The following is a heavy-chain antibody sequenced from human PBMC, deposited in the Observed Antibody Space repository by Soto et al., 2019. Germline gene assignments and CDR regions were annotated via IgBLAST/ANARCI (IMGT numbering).Heavy chain of an antibody. CDR1: GYTFTSYD. CDR2: MNPNSGNT. Sequence: QVQLVQSGAEVKKPGASVKVSCKASGYTFTSYDINWVRQATGQGLEWMGWMNPNSGNTGYAQKFQGRVTMTRNTSISKAYMELSSLRSDDTAVYYCARVRSYDSSGYYYSPHFDCRGQGTLVNVFS. J-gene: IGHJ4*02. CDR3: ARVRSYDSSGYYYSPHFDC. D-gene: IGHD3-22*01. V-gene: IGHV1-8*01.